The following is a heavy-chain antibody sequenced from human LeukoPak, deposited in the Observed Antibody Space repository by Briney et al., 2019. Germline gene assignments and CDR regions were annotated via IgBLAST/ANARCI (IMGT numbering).Heavy chain of an antibody. Sequence: SETLSLTCTVSGGSISPYYWSWIRQPPGKGLEWIGYIYYSGSTNYNPSLKSRVTISVDTSKNQFSLKLSSVTAADTAVYYCARAFYPGYYAYMAVWGKGTTVTVSS. CDR2: IYYSGST. D-gene: IGHD3-3*02. V-gene: IGHV4-59*01. J-gene: IGHJ6*03. CDR3: ARAFYPGYYAYMAV. CDR1: GGSISPYY.